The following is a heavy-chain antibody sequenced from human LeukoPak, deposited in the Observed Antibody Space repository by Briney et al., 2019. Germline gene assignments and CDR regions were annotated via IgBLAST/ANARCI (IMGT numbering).Heavy chain of an antibody. CDR1: GYTFTMYY. Sequence: ASVKVSCKASGYTFTMYYIHWVRQAPGQGLEWMGMINPSDGATTYAQRFQGRVTMTRDMSTTTVYMDLRSLRSEDTAVYFCARAPTGTGGWNWFDPWGQGTLVTVSS. CDR3: ARAPTGTGGWNWFDP. D-gene: IGHD1-1*01. J-gene: IGHJ5*02. V-gene: IGHV1-46*01. CDR2: INPSDGAT.